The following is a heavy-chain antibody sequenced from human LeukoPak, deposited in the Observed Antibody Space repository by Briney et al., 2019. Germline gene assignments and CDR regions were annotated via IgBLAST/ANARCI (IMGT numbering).Heavy chain of an antibody. CDR1: RYSFTSHW. J-gene: IGHJ4*02. CDR2: IYPGDSDT. D-gene: IGHD2-15*01. Sequence: PGESLKISCKGSRYSFTSHWIGWVRQMPGKGLEWMGIIYPGDSDTRYSPSFQGQVTISADKSISTAYLQWNSLKASDTAMYYCARFVGACSGGSCYSDYWGQGTLVTVS. V-gene: IGHV5-51*01. CDR3: ARFVGACSGGSCYSDY.